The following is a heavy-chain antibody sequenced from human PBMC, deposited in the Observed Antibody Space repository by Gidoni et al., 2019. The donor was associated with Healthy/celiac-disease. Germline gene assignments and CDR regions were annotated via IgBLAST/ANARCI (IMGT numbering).Heavy chain of an antibody. D-gene: IGHD2-15*01. CDR2: ISAYNGNT. Sequence: QVQLVQSRAEVKKPVASVKVSCKASGYTFTSYGISWVRQAPGQGLEWMGWISAYNGNTNYAQKLQGRVTMTTATSTSTAYMELRSLRSDDTAVYYCARGVCSGGSCYRLEGATFDYWGQGTLVTVSS. V-gene: IGHV1-18*01. CDR1: GYTFTSYG. CDR3: ARGVCSGGSCYRLEGATFDY. J-gene: IGHJ4*02.